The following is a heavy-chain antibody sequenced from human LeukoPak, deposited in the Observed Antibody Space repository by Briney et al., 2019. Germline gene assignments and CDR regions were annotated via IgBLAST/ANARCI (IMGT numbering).Heavy chain of an antibody. D-gene: IGHD6-13*01. Sequence: RGASVKVSCKASGYTFTSYGISWVRQAPGQGLEWMGWISAYNGNTNYAQKLRGRVTMTTDTSTSTAYMELRSLRSDDTAVYYCARWQQLVNWFDPWGQGTLVTVSS. V-gene: IGHV1-18*01. J-gene: IGHJ5*02. CDR1: GYTFTSYG. CDR2: ISAYNGNT. CDR3: ARWQQLVNWFDP.